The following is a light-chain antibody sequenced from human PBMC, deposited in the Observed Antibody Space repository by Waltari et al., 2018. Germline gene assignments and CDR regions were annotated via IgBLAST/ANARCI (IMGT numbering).Light chain of an antibody. J-gene: IGLJ3*02. CDR3: CSYAGSYTWV. CDR1: TNELGSYNY. CDR2: DVT. Sequence: SALTQPRSVSGSPGQSVTISCTGTTNELGSYNYVSWYQQPPGKAPKLIILDVTKRPSGVPDRLSGSKSGNTASLTISGLRAEDEAEYYCCSYAGSYTWVFGGGTKLTVV. V-gene: IGLV2-11*01.